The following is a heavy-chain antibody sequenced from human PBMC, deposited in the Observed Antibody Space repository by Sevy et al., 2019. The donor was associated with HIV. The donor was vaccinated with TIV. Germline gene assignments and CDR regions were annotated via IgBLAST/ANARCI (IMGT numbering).Heavy chain of an antibody. CDR2: IIPIFGTA. Sequence: ASVKVSCKASGYTFTNYGITWVRQAPGQGLEWMGGIIPIFGTANYAQKFQGRVTITADESTSTAYMELSSLRSEDTAVYYCARGIAVAGQYYYYGMDVWGQGTTVTVSS. D-gene: IGHD6-19*01. J-gene: IGHJ6*02. CDR3: ARGIAVAGQYYYYGMDV. CDR1: GYTFTNYG. V-gene: IGHV1-69*13.